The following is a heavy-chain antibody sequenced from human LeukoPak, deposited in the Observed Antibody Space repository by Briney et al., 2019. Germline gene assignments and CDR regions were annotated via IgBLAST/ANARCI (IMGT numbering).Heavy chain of an antibody. CDR3: ARGSPKHDS. CDR2: INHSGAT. V-gene: IGHV4-34*01. Sequence: SETLSLTCAVYGGSLSGNNWNWIRQPPGKGLEWIGEINHSGATKYNPSLKSRLTISVDPSKNQFSLRLKSVTAADTAVYYCARGSPKHDSWGQGTLVTVSS. J-gene: IGHJ5*01. CDR1: GGSLSGNN.